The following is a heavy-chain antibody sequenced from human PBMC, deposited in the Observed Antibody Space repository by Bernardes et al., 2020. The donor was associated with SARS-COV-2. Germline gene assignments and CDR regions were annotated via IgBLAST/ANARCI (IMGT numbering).Heavy chain of an antibody. CDR3: ARATTGPLNY. CDR1: GGPFSGYY. V-gene: IGHV4-34*01. D-gene: IGHD4-17*01. CDR2: IHHSGST. Sequence: SETLSLTCAVYGGPFSGYYWTWIRQPPGEGPEWIGDIHHSGSTNYNPSLKSRVSLSVDTSNKQFSLRLTSVSAADTAVYYCARATTGPLNYWGQGTLVTVSS. J-gene: IGHJ4*02.